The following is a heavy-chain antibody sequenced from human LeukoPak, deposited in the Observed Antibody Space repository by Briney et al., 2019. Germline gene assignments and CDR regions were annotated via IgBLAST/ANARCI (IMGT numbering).Heavy chain of an antibody. V-gene: IGHV5-51*01. CDR1: GYSFTSYW. CDR3: ARVYDILTGSPYNWFDP. D-gene: IGHD3-9*01. Sequence: GESLKISCKGSGYSFTSYWIGWVRQMPGKGLEWMGIIYPGDSDTRYSPSFQGQVTISADKSISTAYLQWSSLKASDTAMYYCARVYDILTGSPYNWFDPWGQGTLATVSS. J-gene: IGHJ5*02. CDR2: IYPGDSDT.